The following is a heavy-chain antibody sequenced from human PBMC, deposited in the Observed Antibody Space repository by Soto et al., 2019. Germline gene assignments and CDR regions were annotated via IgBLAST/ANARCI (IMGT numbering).Heavy chain of an antibody. CDR3: AKDTGDYYDSSGYSFDY. V-gene: IGHV3-9*01. Sequence: PGGSLRLSCSASGFTFSDYAMHWVRQAPGKGLEWVSGISWNSGSIGYADSVKGRFTISRDNAKNSLYLQMNSLRAEDTALYYCAKDTGDYYDSSGYSFDYWGQGTLVTVSS. J-gene: IGHJ4*02. D-gene: IGHD3-22*01. CDR2: ISWNSGSI. CDR1: GFTFSDYA.